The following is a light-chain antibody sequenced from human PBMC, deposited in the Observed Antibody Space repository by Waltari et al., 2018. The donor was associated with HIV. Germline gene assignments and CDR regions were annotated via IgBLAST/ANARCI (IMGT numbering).Light chain of an antibody. V-gene: IGLV1-44*01. Sequence: QSVLTQPPSASGTPGQRVTISCSGSSSNIGSNAVNWFQHLSGTAPRLLIHSDNQRPSGVPDRVSGSKSGTSASLAITGLQSEDEAVYYCASWDDSLSALLFRGGTRLTVL. CDR1: SSNIGSNA. CDR2: SDN. CDR3: ASWDDSLSALL. J-gene: IGLJ2*01.